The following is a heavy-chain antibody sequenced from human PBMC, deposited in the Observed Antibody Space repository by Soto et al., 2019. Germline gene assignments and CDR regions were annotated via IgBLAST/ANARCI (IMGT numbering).Heavy chain of an antibody. CDR3: ARGRLRYFDWFPNQGPFDY. V-gene: IGHV4-34*01. Sequence: QVQLQQWGAGLLKPSETLSLTCAVYGGSFSGYYWSWIRQPPGKGLEWIGEINHSGSTNYNPSLKSRVTISVDTSKNQFSLKLSSVTAADTAVYYCARGRLRYFDWFPNQGPFDYWGQGTLVAVSS. CDR1: GGSFSGYY. CDR2: INHSGST. D-gene: IGHD3-9*01. J-gene: IGHJ4*02.